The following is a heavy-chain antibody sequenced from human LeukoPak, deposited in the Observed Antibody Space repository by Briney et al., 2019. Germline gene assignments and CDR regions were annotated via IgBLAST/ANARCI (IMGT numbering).Heavy chain of an antibody. Sequence: GRSLRLSCAASGFTFSSYAMHWVRQAPGKGLEWVAVISYDGSNKYYADSVKGRFTISRDNSKNTLYLQMNSLRAEDTAVYYCARSGGYSGSYSVGYWGQGTLVTVSS. CDR3: ARSGGYSGSYSVGY. CDR2: ISYDGSNK. D-gene: IGHD1-26*01. CDR1: GFTFSSYA. V-gene: IGHV3-30-3*01. J-gene: IGHJ4*02.